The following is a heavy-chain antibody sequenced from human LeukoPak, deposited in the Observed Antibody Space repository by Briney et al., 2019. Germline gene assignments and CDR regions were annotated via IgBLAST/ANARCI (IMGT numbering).Heavy chain of an antibody. D-gene: IGHD2-15*01. CDR3: ARNPGAVVAAMPFYYYYMDV. V-gene: IGHV1-2*02. J-gene: IGHJ6*03. CDR1: GYTFTSYG. Sequence: ASVKVSCKASGYTFTSYGINWVRQAPGQGLEWMGWINPNSGGTNYAQKFQGRVTMTRDTSISTAYMELSRLRSDDTAVYYCARNPGAVVAAMPFYYYYMDVWGKGTTVTISS. CDR2: INPNSGGT.